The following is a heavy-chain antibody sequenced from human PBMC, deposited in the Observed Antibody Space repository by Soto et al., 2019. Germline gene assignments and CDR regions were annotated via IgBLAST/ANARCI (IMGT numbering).Heavy chain of an antibody. Sequence: QITLKESGPTLVKPTQTLTLTCTFSGFSLSTSGVGVGWIRQPPGKALEWLALIYWDDDKRYSPSLKSRLTIPKDTSKNQVVLTMTNMDPVDTATYYCAHSWNTYYDFWSGYYPHVTWFDPWGQGTLVTVSS. D-gene: IGHD3-3*01. CDR3: AHSWNTYYDFWSGYYPHVTWFDP. CDR2: IYWDDDK. J-gene: IGHJ5*02. V-gene: IGHV2-5*02. CDR1: GFSLSTSGVG.